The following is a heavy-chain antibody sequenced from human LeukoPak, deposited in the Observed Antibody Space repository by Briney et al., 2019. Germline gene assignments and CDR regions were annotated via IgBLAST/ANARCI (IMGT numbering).Heavy chain of an antibody. Sequence: GASVKVSCTASGYIFTDYYMHWVRQAPGQGLEWVGWINLNSGDTKYAQKFQGRVTMTRDTSISTADMELSRLRSDDTAVYYCARDSASLPGTFFDYWGQGTLVSVSS. J-gene: IGHJ4*02. CDR3: ARDSASLPGTFFDY. D-gene: IGHD6-13*01. CDR1: GYIFTDYY. CDR2: INLNSGDT. V-gene: IGHV1-2*02.